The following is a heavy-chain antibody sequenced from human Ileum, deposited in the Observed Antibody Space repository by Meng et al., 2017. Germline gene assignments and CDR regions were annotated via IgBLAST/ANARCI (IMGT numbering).Heavy chain of an antibody. V-gene: IGHV3-74*03. J-gene: IGHJ4*02. CDR1: GFTFTGTW. CDR2: INGDGGYT. Sequence: EWDLVESGGGLVEPGGYLRLSCAVSGFTFTGTWMHWVRQAPGKGLAWVARINGDGGYTEYADSVRARFTISRDNAKNTLHLQMNSLRAEDTAVYFCAKDWGGVGALDYWGQGSLVTVSS. D-gene: IGHD1-26*01. CDR3: AKDWGGVGALDY.